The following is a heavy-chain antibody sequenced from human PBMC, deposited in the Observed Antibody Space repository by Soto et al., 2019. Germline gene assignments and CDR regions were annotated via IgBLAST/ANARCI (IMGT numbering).Heavy chain of an antibody. CDR3: ARGAFYYDSSGYPGY. J-gene: IGHJ4*02. CDR2: ISSSSSTI. V-gene: IGHV3-48*02. CDR1: GFTFSSYS. Sequence: GGSLRLSCAASGFTFSSYSMSWVRQAPGKGLEWVSYISSSSSTIYYADSVKGRFTISRDNAKNSLYLQMNSLRDEDTAVYYCARGAFYYDSSGYPGYWGQGTLVTVSS. D-gene: IGHD3-22*01.